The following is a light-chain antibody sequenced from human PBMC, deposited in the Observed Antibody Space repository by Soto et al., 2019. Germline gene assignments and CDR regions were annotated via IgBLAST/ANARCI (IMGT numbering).Light chain of an antibody. J-gene: IGKJ4*01. CDR3: QEYGGSPRVS. V-gene: IGKV3-20*01. CDR2: GAS. Sequence: EIVLTQSPGALSLSPGERATLSCRASQTVSDNYLAWYQQKPGQAPRLLIYGASTRATGIPDRFSGSGSGTDFPLTIRRLAPEDFAVYYCQEYGGSPRVSFGGGTKVEIK. CDR1: QTVSDNY.